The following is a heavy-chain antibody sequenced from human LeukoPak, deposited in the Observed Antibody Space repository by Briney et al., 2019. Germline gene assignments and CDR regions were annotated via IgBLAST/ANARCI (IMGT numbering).Heavy chain of an antibody. Sequence: SVKVSCKASGGTFSSYAISWVRQAPGQGLEWMGGIIPIFGTADYAQKFQGRVTITADESTSTAYMELSSLRSEDTAVYYCASFGDGYQLTTNYYYYMDVWGKGTTVTVSS. CDR3: ASFGDGYQLTTNYYYYMDV. CDR1: GGTFSSYA. V-gene: IGHV1-69*13. J-gene: IGHJ6*03. CDR2: IIPIFGTA. D-gene: IGHD2-2*01.